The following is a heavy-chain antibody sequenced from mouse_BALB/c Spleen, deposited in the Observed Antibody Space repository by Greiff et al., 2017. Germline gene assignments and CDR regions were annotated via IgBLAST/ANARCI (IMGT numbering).Heavy chain of an antibody. CDR2: ISSGGST. CDR3: AREYPSVWFAY. Sequence: DVKLVESGGGLVKPGGSLKLSCAASGFTFSSYAMSWVRQTPGKRLEWVASISSGGSTYYPDSVKGRFTISRDNARNILYLQMSSLRSEDTAMYYCAREYPSVWFAYWGQGTLVTVSA. V-gene: IGHV5-6-5*01. D-gene: IGHD5-1*01. CDR1: GFTFSSYA. J-gene: IGHJ3*01.